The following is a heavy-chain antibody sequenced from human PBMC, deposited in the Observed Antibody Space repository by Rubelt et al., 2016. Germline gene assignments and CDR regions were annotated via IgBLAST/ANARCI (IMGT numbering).Heavy chain of an antibody. CDR3: TSKTGSTVTTIG. V-gene: IGHV3-73*02. CDR2: IRSKANSYAT. J-gene: IGHJ4*02. Sequence: EVQLVESGGGLVQPGGSLKLSCAASGFTFSGSAMHWVRQASGKGLEWVGRIRSKANSYATAYAASVKGRFTISRDDSKNTAYLPMNSLKTEDTAVYYCTSKTGSTVTTIGWGQGTLVTVSS. D-gene: IGHD4-11*01. CDR1: GFTFSGSA.